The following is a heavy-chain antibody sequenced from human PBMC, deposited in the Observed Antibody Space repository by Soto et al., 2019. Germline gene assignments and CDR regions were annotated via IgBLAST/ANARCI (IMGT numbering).Heavy chain of an antibody. CDR3: AKSSGWYVNNWLDP. CDR2: ITGSGGGT. CDR1: GFTFSSYA. D-gene: IGHD6-19*01. V-gene: IGHV3-23*01. J-gene: IGHJ5*02. Sequence: LRLSCVPSGFTFSSYAMSWVRQAPGKGLEWVSSITGSGGGTYHADSVKGRFTISRDNAKNTLYLQMNSLRAEDTAIYYCAKSSGWYVNNWLDPWGQGTLVTVSS.